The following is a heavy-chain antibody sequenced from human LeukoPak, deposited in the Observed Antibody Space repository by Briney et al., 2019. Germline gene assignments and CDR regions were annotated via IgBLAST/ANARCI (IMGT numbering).Heavy chain of an antibody. CDR2: IYYRGST. J-gene: IGHJ6*03. CDR3: ARTDTRYYYYMDV. D-gene: IGHD5-18*01. Sequence: SETLSLTCTVSGGSISSRNYYWGWIRQPPGKGLEWIGSIYYRGSTYYSPSLKSRVTISVDTSKNQFSLKLSSVTAADTAVYYCARTDTRYYYYMDVWGKGTTVTISS. CDR1: GGSISSRNYY. V-gene: IGHV4-39*01.